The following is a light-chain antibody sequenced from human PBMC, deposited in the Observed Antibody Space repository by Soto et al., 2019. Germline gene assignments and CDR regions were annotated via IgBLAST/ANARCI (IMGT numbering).Light chain of an antibody. V-gene: IGLV7-43*01. CDR2: DTN. J-gene: IGLJ2*01. CDR3: AAWDDSLNGVV. Sequence: QAVVTQEPSLTVSPGGTVTLTCASSTGAVTSGYYPNWFQQKPGQAPRALIYDTNNKHSWTPARFSGSLLGGKAALTLSGVQPEDEAEYYCAAWDDSLNGVVFGGGTKLTVL. CDR1: TGAVTSGYY.